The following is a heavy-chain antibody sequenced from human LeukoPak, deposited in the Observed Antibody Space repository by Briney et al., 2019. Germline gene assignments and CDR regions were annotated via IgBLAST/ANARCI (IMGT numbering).Heavy chain of an antibody. J-gene: IGHJ4*02. Sequence: GGSLRLSCAASGFTFSSYSMNWVRQAPGKGLEWVSSISSSSSYIYYADSVKGRFTISRDNPKNTLYLQMNSLRAEDTAVYYCAKLKDWLLPPYYFDYWGQGTLVIVSS. D-gene: IGHD3/OR15-3a*01. CDR2: ISSSSSYI. V-gene: IGHV3-21*04. CDR1: GFTFSSYS. CDR3: AKLKDWLLPPYYFDY.